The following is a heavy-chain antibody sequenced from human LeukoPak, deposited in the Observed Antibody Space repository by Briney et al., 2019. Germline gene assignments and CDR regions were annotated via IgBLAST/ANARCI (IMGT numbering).Heavy chain of an antibody. CDR3: ARGQSKCLGH. D-gene: IGHD7-27*01. CDR1: GYTFTNYF. Sequence: GASVTVSCKASGYTFTNYFMHWVRQAPGQGLEWMGVINPSGGGTTYAQRFQGRVTMTRDTSTSTVHMELSSLRSEDTAVYYCARGQSKCLGHWGQRTLVTVSS. CDR2: INPSGGGT. V-gene: IGHV1-46*01. J-gene: IGHJ4*02.